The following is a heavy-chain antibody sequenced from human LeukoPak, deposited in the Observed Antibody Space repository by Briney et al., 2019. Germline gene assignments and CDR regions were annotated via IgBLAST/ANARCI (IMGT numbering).Heavy chain of an antibody. CDR2: ISKDGSQR. D-gene: IGHD2/OR15-2a*01. CDR3: ARDEEGRSWNFVFDY. J-gene: IGHJ4*02. Sequence: GGSLRLSCAASGFTFSSYGMHWVRQAPGKGLEWVAVISKDGSQRYYADSVKGRFTISRDNSKNAVYLQMTTLRVEDTAVYYCARDEEGRSWNFVFDYRGQGTLVTVS. V-gene: IGHV3-30-3*01. CDR1: GFTFSSYG.